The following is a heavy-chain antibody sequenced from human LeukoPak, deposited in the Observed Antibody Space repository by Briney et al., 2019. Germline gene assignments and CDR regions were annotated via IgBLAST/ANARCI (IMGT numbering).Heavy chain of an antibody. J-gene: IGHJ4*02. D-gene: IGHD6-13*01. V-gene: IGHV4-59*01. Sequence: SETLSLTCAVYGAYLNDYCWSWIRQPPGKGLEWIGYIYYSGSTNYNPSLKSRVTISVDTSKNQFSLKLSSVTAADTAVYYCARDAAAGIDYWGQGTLVTVSS. CDR2: IYYSGST. CDR3: ARDAAAGIDY. CDR1: GAYLNDYC.